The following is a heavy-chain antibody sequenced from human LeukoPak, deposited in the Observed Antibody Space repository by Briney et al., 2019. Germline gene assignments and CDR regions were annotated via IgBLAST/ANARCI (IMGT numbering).Heavy chain of an antibody. Sequence: ASVKVSCKASGYTFTGYYVHWVRQAPGQGLEWLGWINPNSGGANYAQKFQGRVTMTRDTSISTAYMDLSRLRSGDTAVYYCARDQLVRSVVDGVVAASTRCYAMDVWGQGTTVTVSS. CDR3: ARDQLVRSVVDGVVAASTRCYAMDV. D-gene: IGHD2-2*01. CDR2: INPNSGGA. V-gene: IGHV1-2*02. CDR1: GYTFTGYY. J-gene: IGHJ6*02.